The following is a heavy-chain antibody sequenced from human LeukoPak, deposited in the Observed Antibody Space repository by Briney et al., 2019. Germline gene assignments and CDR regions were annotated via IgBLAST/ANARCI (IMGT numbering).Heavy chain of an antibody. D-gene: IGHD3-10*01. V-gene: IGHV3-23*01. CDR3: AKVAYYYGSGSYYWYFDL. CDR2: ISGSGGST. J-gene: IGHJ2*01. CDR1: GFTFSSYA. Sequence: GGSPRLSCAASGFTFSSYAMSWVRQAPGKGLEWVSAISGSGGSTYYADSVKGRFTISRDNSKNTLYLQMNSLRAEDTAVYYCAKVAYYYGSGSYYWYFDLWGRGTLVTVSS.